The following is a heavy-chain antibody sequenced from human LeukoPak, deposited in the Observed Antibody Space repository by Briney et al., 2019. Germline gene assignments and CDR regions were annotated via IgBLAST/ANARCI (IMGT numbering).Heavy chain of an antibody. CDR1: GGSISSYY. CDR3: ARGYCSNTSCYADAFDI. J-gene: IGHJ3*02. V-gene: IGHV4-59*01. D-gene: IGHD2-2*01. Sequence: PSETLSLTCIVSGGSISSYYWSWIRQPPGKGLEWIGYIYYSGGTNYNPSLKSRVTISVDTSKNQFSLKLSSVTAADTAIYYCARGYCSNTSCYADAFDIWGQGTMVTVSS. CDR2: IYYSGGT.